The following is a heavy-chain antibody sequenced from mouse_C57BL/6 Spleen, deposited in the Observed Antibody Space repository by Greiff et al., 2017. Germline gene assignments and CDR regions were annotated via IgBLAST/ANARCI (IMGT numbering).Heavy chain of an antibody. V-gene: IGHV5-17*01. D-gene: IGHD2-1*01. CDR2: ISSGSSTI. J-gene: IGHJ4*01. Sequence: VHVKQSGGGLVKPGGSLKLSCAASGFTFSDYGMHWVRQAPEKGLEWVAYISSGSSTIYYADTVKGRFTISRDNAKNTLFLQMTSLRSEDTAMXYCARNGNSYAMDDWGQGTSVTVSS. CDR1: GFTFSDYG. CDR3: ARNGNSYAMDD.